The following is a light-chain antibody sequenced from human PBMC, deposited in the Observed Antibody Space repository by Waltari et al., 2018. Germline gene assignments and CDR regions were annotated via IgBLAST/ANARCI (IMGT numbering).Light chain of an antibody. Sequence: QSALTQPASVSGSPGQSITISCTGTSSDVGGYNYFSWYQQHPGKAPKPMIYEVSNRPSGVSNRFSGSKSGNTASLTISGLQAEDEADYYCSSYTSSSTPRVFGGGTKLTVL. CDR3: SSYTSSSTPRV. CDR2: EVS. J-gene: IGLJ3*02. CDR1: SSDVGGYNY. V-gene: IGLV2-14*01.